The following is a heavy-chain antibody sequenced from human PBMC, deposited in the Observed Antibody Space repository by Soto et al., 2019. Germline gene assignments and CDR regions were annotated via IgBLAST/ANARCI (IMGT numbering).Heavy chain of an antibody. CDR3: ARGLWWELLQYYFDY. V-gene: IGHV3-23*01. CDR1: GLTFSNYA. J-gene: IGHJ4*02. Sequence: SGGSLRLSCTASGLTFSNYAMSWVRQAPGKGLEWVSIIGGSGSDTYYADSVKGRFTVSRDNSKNTLYLQMNSLRAEDTAVYYCARGLWWELLQYYFDYWGQGTLVTVSS. CDR2: IGGSGSDT. D-gene: IGHD1-26*01.